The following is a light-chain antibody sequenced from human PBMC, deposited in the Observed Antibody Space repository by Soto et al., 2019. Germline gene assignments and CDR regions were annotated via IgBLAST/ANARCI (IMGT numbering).Light chain of an antibody. V-gene: IGKV1-5*03. J-gene: IGKJ2*01. CDR3: QLYNSYPKT. CDR1: QTMVTW. CDR2: MAS. Sequence: DVQMTQSPSTLSASIGDTVTITCRASQTMVTWLAWYQQKPGRPPKLLIYMASILESGVPSRFSGRGSGTEFTLTISGLQPDDLGTYYCQLYNSYPKTYGEGTKLDI.